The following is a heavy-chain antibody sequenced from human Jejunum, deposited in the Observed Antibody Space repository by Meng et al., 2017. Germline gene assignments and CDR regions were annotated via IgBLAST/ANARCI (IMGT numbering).Heavy chain of an antibody. V-gene: IGHV4-61*08. J-gene: IGHJ4*02. CDR1: GGSVSSAAYY. CDR3: AHSSSSSSFGFDY. D-gene: IGHD6-6*01. CDR2: IYYSGGT. Sequence: VQVQEPGPGLVRPSETLSLTCTVSGGSVSSAAYYWNWIRQPPGKGLEWIGYIYYSGGTTYSPSLNSRVTISIDTAKNQVSLKVSSVTAADTAVYYCAHSSSSSSFGFDYWGQGTLVTVSS.